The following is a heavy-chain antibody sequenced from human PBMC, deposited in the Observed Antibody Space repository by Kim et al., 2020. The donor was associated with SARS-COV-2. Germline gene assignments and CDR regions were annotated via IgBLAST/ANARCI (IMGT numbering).Heavy chain of an antibody. Sequence: GGTNSAQKFQGRVTMTRDTSISTAYMGLSRLRSDDTAVYFCARAQGGATNYWGQGTLVTVSS. D-gene: IGHD1-26*01. J-gene: IGHJ4*02. CDR2: GGT. CDR3: ARAQGGATNY. V-gene: IGHV1-2*02.